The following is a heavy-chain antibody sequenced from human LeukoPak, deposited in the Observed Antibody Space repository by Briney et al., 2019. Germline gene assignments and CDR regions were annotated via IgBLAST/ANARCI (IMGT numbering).Heavy chain of an antibody. D-gene: IGHD1-26*01. CDR2: ISGYDGST. Sequence: ASVKVSCKASGYTFTSYGISWVRQAPGKGLEWMAWISGYDGSTRYPESLQGRVTVTRDTSTSTAYMELRSLGSDDTAFYYCSGVGWASDASDIWGQGTLVTVSS. V-gene: IGHV1-18*01. J-gene: IGHJ3*02. CDR3: SGVGWASDASDI. CDR1: GYTFTSYG.